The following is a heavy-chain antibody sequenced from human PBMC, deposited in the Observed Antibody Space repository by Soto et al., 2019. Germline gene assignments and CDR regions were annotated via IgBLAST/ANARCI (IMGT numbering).Heavy chain of an antibody. CDR1: GYTFTSYG. V-gene: IGHV1-18*01. CDR3: ARGIAAAGKTNYYYYYYMDV. D-gene: IGHD6-13*01. CDR2: ISAYNGNT. J-gene: IGHJ6*03. Sequence: ASVKVSCKASGYTFTSYGISWVRQAPGQGLEWMGWISAYNGNTNYAQKLQGRVTMTTDTSTSTAYMELRSRRSDDTAVYYCARGIAAAGKTNYYYYYYMDVWGKGTTVTVSS.